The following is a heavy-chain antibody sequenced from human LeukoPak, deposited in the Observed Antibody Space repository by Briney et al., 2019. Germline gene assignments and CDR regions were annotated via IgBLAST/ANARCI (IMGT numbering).Heavy chain of an antibody. CDR1: GGSISGYY. CDR2: IYYSGGT. J-gene: IGHJ4*02. Sequence: SETLSLTCTVSGGSISGYYWSWIRQPPGKGLEWIGYIYYSGGTNYNPSLESRVTISVDMSKNQFSLKLSSVTAADTAMYYCARLRNRYDTSGYYPFDYWGQGTLVTVSS. CDR3: ARLRNRYDTSGYYPFDY. D-gene: IGHD3-22*01. V-gene: IGHV4-59*08.